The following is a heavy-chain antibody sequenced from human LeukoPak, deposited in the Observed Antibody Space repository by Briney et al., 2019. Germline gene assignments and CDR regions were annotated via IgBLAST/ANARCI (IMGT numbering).Heavy chain of an antibody. CDR1: GGSISSGSNY. J-gene: IGHJ4*02. CDR3: ARPKLEYSDFGY. V-gene: IGHV4-61*02. CDR2: IYTSGNT. Sequence: NPSQTLSLTCSVSGGSISSGSNYWSWIRQPAGKGLEWIGRIYTSGNTDYNPSLKSRVTISVDTPTNEFSLKLSSVTAADTAVYYCARPKLEYSDFGYWGQGTLVTVSS. D-gene: IGHD6-6*01.